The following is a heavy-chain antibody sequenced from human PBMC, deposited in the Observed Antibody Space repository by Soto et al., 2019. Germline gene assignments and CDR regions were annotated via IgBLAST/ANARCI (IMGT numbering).Heavy chain of an antibody. J-gene: IGHJ4*02. D-gene: IGHD4-17*01. CDR3: ARDIYGDYYLDY. CDR1: GFTFNSYW. Sequence: GGSLRLSCSVSGFTFNSYWMTWVRQAPGQGLEWVANIEHAGREKNYLESVKGRFTISRDNAKNSLYLQMHSLRAEDTAVYYCARDIYGDYYLDYWGQGTPVTVSS. V-gene: IGHV3-7*01. CDR2: IEHAGREK.